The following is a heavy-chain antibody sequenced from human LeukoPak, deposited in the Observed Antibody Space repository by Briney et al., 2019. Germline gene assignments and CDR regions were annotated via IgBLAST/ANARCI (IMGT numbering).Heavy chain of an antibody. CDR2: ISDSGST. Sequence: SETLSLTCVVSGGSLSTHHWSWIRQSPGRGLEWIGYISDSGSTNYNPSLKSRVTISVDTAKNQFSLMLSSVTAADTAVYYCARGYDSSAYYPFNYWGQGTLVTVSS. V-gene: IGHV4-59*11. CDR3: ARGYDSSAYYPFNY. CDR1: GGSLSTHH. D-gene: IGHD3-22*01. J-gene: IGHJ4*02.